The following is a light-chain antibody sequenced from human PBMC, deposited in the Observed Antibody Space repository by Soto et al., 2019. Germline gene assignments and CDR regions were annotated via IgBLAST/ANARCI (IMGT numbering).Light chain of an antibody. CDR3: MQGTHWPPT. CDR1: QSLVYSDGNTF. V-gene: IGKV2-30*01. Sequence: DVVMTQSPLSLPVTLGQPASISCRSSQSLVYSDGNTFLNWFQQRPGQFPRLLIYKVSIRDSGVPDRFSGSGSGTVFTLKISRVEAEDVGVYYCMQGTHWPPTFGQGTKV. CDR2: KVS. J-gene: IGKJ1*01.